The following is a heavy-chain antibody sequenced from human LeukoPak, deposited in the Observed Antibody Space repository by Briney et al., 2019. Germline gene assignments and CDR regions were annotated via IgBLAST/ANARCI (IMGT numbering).Heavy chain of an antibody. J-gene: IGHJ4*02. CDR1: GFTFGTYE. Sequence: GGSLRLSCGASGFTFGTYEMNWVRQAPGKGLEWVSYISGSGRTIYYADSVKGRFTISRDNTKNSLYLQMNSLRAEDTAVYFCARIKHSYTMVTYYFDYWGQGTLVTVSP. D-gene: IGHD5-18*01. V-gene: IGHV3-48*03. CDR3: ARIKHSYTMVTYYFDY. CDR2: ISGSGRTI.